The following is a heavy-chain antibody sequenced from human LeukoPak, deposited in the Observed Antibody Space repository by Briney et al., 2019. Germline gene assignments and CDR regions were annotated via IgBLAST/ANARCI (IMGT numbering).Heavy chain of an antibody. Sequence: SETLSLTCTVSGGSISSGNYYWSWIRKPAGKGLEWIGRIYTSGSTNYNPSLKSRVTISVDTSKNQFSLKLSSVTAADTAVYYCARHMSPPHYDYVWGSYRGGPFDYWGQGTLVTVSS. CDR3: ARHMSPPHYDYVWGSYRGGPFDY. D-gene: IGHD3-16*02. V-gene: IGHV4-61*02. CDR2: IYTSGST. J-gene: IGHJ4*02. CDR1: GGSISSGNYY.